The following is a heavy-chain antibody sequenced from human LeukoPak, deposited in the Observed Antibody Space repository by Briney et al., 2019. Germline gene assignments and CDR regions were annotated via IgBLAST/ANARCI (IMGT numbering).Heavy chain of an antibody. D-gene: IGHD2-2*02. V-gene: IGHV6-1*01. CDR2: TYYRSKWYN. CDR1: GDSVSSNSAA. J-gene: IGHJ5*02. Sequence: SQTLSLTCAISGDSVSSNSAAWNCIRLSPSRGLECLGRTYYRSKWYNDYAVSVKSRITINPDTSKNQFSLQLNSVTPEDTAVYYCARTSDCSSTSCYTVWFDPWGQGTLVTVSS. CDR3: ARTSDCSSTSCYTVWFDP.